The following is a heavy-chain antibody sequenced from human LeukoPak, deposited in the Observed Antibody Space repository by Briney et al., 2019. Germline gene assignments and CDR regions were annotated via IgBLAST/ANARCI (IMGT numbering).Heavy chain of an antibody. V-gene: IGHV1-46*01. CDR2: INPTGGST. J-gene: IGHJ5*02. CDR1: GYTFPSYF. CDR3: ARDSQSGWTTSSAFDP. D-gene: IGHD3/OR15-3a*01. Sequence: ASVKVSCKASGYTFPSYFMHWVRQAPGQGLEWMGIINPTGGSTTYAQKFQGRVTMARDTSTSTVYMELSSLRSDDTAVYYCARDSQSGWTTSSAFDPWGQGTLVTVSS.